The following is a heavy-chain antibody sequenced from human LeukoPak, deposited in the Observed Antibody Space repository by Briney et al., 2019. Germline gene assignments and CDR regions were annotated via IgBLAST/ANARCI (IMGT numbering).Heavy chain of an antibody. V-gene: IGHV3-33*08. Sequence: GGSLRLSCAASGFTFSSYGMHWVRQAPGKGLEWVAVIWDDGSNKYYADSVKGRFTISRDNSKNTLYLQMNSLRAEDTAVYYCARGRSPRAFDYWGQGTLVTVSS. J-gene: IGHJ4*02. CDR1: GFTFSSYG. CDR3: ARGRSPRAFDY. D-gene: IGHD2-15*01. CDR2: IWDDGSNK.